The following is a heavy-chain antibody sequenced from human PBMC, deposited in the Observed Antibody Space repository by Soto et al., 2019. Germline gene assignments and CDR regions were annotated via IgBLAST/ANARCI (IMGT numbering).Heavy chain of an antibody. V-gene: IGHV2-5*02. CDR2: IYWDDDK. D-gene: IGHD1-7*01. CDR3: AHFLATCHDGTSFDP. Sequence: QITLKESGRTLVIPTQTLTLTCTLSGSSVRTSGVGVAWIRQPPGKALEWVALIYWDDDKRYSPSLKSRLTITKDTSNTQVVLTMTNMEPVDTGTYFCAHFLATCHDGTSFDPWGQGTQVTVSS. CDR1: GSSVRTSGVG. J-gene: IGHJ5*02.